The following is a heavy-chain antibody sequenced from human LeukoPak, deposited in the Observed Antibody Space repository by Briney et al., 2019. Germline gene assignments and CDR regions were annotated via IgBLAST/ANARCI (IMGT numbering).Heavy chain of an antibody. CDR3: ARPQKAYDILTGYYGPFDY. CDR1: GGSISSYY. Sequence: SETLSLTCTVSGGSISSYYWSWIRQPPGKGLEWIGSIYHSGSTYYNPSLKSRVTISVDTSKNQFSLKLSSVTAADTAVYYCARPQKAYDILTGYYGPFDYWGQGTLVTVSS. D-gene: IGHD3-9*01. J-gene: IGHJ4*02. V-gene: IGHV4-59*08. CDR2: IYHSGST.